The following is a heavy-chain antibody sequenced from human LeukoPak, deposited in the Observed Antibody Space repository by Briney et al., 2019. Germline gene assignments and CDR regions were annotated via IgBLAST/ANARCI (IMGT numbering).Heavy chain of an antibody. V-gene: IGHV4-4*07. Sequence: PSETLSLTCTVSGGSVSSDYWSWIRQPAGKGLEWIGRIYTSGVTDYNPSLKSRVTMSVDTSKNQFSLNLSSVTAADTAVYYCARGGDSGYDYWGQGILVTVSS. D-gene: IGHD5-12*01. CDR1: GGSVSSDY. CDR3: ARGGDSGYDY. J-gene: IGHJ4*02. CDR2: IYTSGVT.